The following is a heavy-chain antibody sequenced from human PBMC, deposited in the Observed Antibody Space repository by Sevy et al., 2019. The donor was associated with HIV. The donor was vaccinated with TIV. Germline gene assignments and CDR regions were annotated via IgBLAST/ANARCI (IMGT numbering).Heavy chain of an antibody. J-gene: IGHJ5*02. CDR1: GFTLNSYA. CDR2: ISGTGART. CDR3: ARDGYNWIPFDR. Sequence: GGSLRLSCVASGFTLNSYAMSWVRQAPGKGLEWISDISGTGARTNYADSVVGRFTISRDNSKNTLYLQMNSRRAEDTAIYYCARDGYNWIPFDRWGQGTLVTVSS. D-gene: IGHD1-20*01. V-gene: IGHV3-23*01.